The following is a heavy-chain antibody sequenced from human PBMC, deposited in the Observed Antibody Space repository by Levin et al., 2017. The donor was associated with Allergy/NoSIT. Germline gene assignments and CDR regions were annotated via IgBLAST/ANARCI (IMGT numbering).Heavy chain of an antibody. CDR2: ITGGGFNT. Sequence: SCAVSGFSISEYAMAWVRQAPGKGLEWVSEITGGGFNTYYGDSVKGRFTVSKDDSKDMLYLDLSSLRVEDTAVYYCAKKQGGTSGFSFDFWGQGTMVTVSS. CDR3: AKKQGGTSGFSFDF. D-gene: IGHD1/OR15-1a*01. CDR1: GFSISEYA. V-gene: IGHV3-23*01. J-gene: IGHJ3*01.